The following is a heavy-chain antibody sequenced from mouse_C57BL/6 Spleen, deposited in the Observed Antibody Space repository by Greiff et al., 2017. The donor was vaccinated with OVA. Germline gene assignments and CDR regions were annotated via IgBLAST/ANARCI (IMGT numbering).Heavy chain of an antibody. Sequence: EVTLVESGGGLVQPKGSLKLSCAASGFTFHTSAMHWVHQDPGKGLEWVARIRRKSSNYAPYCADSVKDRFTISRDDSQSMLYLQMNNLKTEDTAMEYCVREGTNSYYFDYWGQGTTLTVSS. CDR1: GFTFHTSA. V-gene: IGHV10-3*01. CDR2: IRRKSSNYAP. CDR3: VREGTNSYYFDY. D-gene: IGHD4-1*01. J-gene: IGHJ2*01.